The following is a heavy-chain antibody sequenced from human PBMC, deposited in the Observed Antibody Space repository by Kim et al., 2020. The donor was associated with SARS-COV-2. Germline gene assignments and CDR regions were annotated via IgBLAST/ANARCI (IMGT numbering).Heavy chain of an antibody. CDR1: GYSFTSYW. CDR3: ARHEKYYGSGSPDPHSNWFDP. J-gene: IGHJ5*02. D-gene: IGHD3-10*01. CDR2: IDPSDSYT. V-gene: IGHV5-10-1*01. Sequence: GESLKISCKGSGYSFTSYWISWVRQMPGKGLEWMGRIDPSDSYTNYSPSFQGHVTISADKSISTAYLQWSSLKASDTAMYYCARHEKYYGSGSPDPHSNWFDPWGQGTLVTVSS.